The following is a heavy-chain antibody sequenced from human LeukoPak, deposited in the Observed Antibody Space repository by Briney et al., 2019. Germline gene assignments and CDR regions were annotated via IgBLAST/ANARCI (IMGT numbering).Heavy chain of an antibody. J-gene: IGHJ4*02. Sequence: GGPLRLSCAASEFTFNNYGMHWVRQAPGKGLEWVALISKDGSNEYYADSVKGRFTISRDNSKNTLDLQMSSLRADDTAVYYCAKHSSGITVAGTIQYWGQGTLVTVSS. CDR2: ISKDGSNE. CDR1: EFTFNNYG. V-gene: IGHV3-30*18. D-gene: IGHD6-19*01. CDR3: AKHSSGITVAGTIQY.